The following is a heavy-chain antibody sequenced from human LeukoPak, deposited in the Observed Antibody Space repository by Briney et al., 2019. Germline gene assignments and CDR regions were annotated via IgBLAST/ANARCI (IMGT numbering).Heavy chain of an antibody. Sequence: GGSLRLSCAASGFTFSRYWMSWVRQAPGKGLEMVANIREDGHEKFYGDSVKGRFTVSRDNAKNSLYLQMNSLRAEDTAVYYCAREGVYCSSTSCYASDAFDIWGQGTMVTVSS. CDR2: IREDGHEK. CDR1: GFTFSRYW. V-gene: IGHV3-7*01. CDR3: AREGVYCSSTSCYASDAFDI. J-gene: IGHJ3*02. D-gene: IGHD2-2*01.